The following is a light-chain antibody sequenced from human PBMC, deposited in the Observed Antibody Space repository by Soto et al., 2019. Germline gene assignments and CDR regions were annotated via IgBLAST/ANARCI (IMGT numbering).Light chain of an antibody. J-gene: IGKJ1*01. V-gene: IGKV3-20*01. CDR1: QSIRSNF. CDR3: QQYVSSPWT. CDR2: GAS. Sequence: EIVLTQSPGTLSLSPGKRATLSCRASQSIRSNFFAWYQQKPGQAPSLLIYGASNRATGIPDRFSGSGSGTDFTLTISRLGPEDFAVYYCQQYVSSPWTFGQGTKVEIE.